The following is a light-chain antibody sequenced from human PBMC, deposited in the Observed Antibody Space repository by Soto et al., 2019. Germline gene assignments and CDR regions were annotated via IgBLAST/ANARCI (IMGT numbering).Light chain of an antibody. CDR3: SSYTSSSTFYV. V-gene: IGLV2-14*01. CDR2: DVS. CDR1: SSDVGGYNY. Sequence: QSVVTQPAPLSGSPGQSITISCTGNSSDVGGYNYVSWYQQHPGKAPKLMIYDVSNRPSGVSNRFSGSKSGNTASLTISGLQAEDEADYYCSSYTSSSTFYVFGTGTKVTVL. J-gene: IGLJ1*01.